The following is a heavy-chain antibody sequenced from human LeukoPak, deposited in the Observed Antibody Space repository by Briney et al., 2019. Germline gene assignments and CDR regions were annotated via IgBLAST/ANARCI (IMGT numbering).Heavy chain of an antibody. J-gene: IGHJ4*02. D-gene: IGHD6-19*01. V-gene: IGHV4-34*01. CDR2: INHSGST. CDR1: GGSFSGYY. CDR3: ARSEIAVGSFDY. Sequence: SETLSLTRAVYGGSFSGYYWSWIRQPPGKGLEWIGEINHSGSTNYNPSLKSRVTISVDTSKNQFSLKLSSVTAADTAVYYCARSEIAVGSFDYWGQGTLVTVSS.